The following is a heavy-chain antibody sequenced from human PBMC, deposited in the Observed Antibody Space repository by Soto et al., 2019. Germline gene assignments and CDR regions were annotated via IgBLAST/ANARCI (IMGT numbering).Heavy chain of an antibody. V-gene: IGHV4-31*03. CDR3: ARGITMVRGVIFSPYFDY. CDR2: IYYSGST. CDR1: GGSISSGGYY. D-gene: IGHD3-10*01. Sequence: QVQLQESGPGLVKPSQILSLTCTVSGGSISSGGYYWSWIRQHPGKGLEWIGYIYYSGSTYYNPSLKSRVTISVDTSKNQFSLKLSSVTAADTAVYYCARGITMVRGVIFSPYFDYWGQGILVTVSS. J-gene: IGHJ4*02.